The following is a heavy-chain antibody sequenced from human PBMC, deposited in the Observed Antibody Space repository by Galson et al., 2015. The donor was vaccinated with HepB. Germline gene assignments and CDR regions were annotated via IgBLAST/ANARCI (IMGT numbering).Heavy chain of an antibody. Sequence: SLRLSCAASGFTFSSHAMSWVRQAPGKGLECVSSISGSAAMTYYVDSVKGRFTISRDNSKKMLYLQMNSLRAEDTAVYYCAKFQGNRSPYDMDVWGQGTTVTV. D-gene: IGHD3-10*01. V-gene: IGHV3-23*01. CDR3: AKFQGNRSPYDMDV. J-gene: IGHJ6*02. CDR2: ISGSAAMT. CDR1: GFTFSSHA.